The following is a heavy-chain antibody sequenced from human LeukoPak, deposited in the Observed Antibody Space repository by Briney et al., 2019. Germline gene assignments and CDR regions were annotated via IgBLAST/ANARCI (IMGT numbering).Heavy chain of an antibody. Sequence: ASVTVSCKASGYTFTSYGINWVRQAPGQGLEWMGWISAYNGNTNYAQKLQGRVTMTTDTSTSTAYMELRSLRSDDTAVYYCTRVVDYGGKEFDYWGQGTLVTVSS. V-gene: IGHV1-18*01. CDR1: GYTFTSYG. CDR2: ISAYNGNT. J-gene: IGHJ4*02. D-gene: IGHD4-23*01. CDR3: TRVVDYGGKEFDY.